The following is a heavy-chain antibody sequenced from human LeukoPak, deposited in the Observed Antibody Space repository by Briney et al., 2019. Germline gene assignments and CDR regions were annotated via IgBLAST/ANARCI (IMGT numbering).Heavy chain of an antibody. CDR3: ARDLGYYDSSGYPWYFDY. J-gene: IGHJ4*02. CDR2: ISSSSSYI. V-gene: IGHV3-21*01. CDR1: GFTFNNYG. D-gene: IGHD3-22*01. Sequence: GGSLRLSCAASGFTFNNYGMNWVRQAPGKGLEWVSSISSSSSYIYYADSVRGRFTISRDNAKNSLYLQMNSLRAEDTAVYYCARDLGYYDSSGYPWYFDYWGQGTLVTISS.